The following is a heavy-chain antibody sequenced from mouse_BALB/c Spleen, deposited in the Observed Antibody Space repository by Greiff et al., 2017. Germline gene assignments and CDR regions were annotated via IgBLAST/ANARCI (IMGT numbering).Heavy chain of an antibody. D-gene: IGHD2-1*01. CDR2: ISSGSSTI. V-gene: IGHV5-17*02. CDR3: ARETGGNRD. CDR1: GFTFSSFG. J-gene: IGHJ3*01. Sequence: EVKVVESGGGLVQPGGSRKLSCAASGFTFSSFGMHWVRQAPEKGLEWVAYISSGSSTIYYADTVKGRFTISRDNPKNTLFLQMTSLRSEDTAMYYCARETGGNRDWGQGTLVTVSA.